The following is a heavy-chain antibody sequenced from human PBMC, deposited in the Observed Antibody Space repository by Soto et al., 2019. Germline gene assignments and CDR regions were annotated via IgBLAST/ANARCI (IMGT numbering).Heavy chain of an antibody. V-gene: IGHV3-30-3*01. CDR1: GFTFSSYA. D-gene: IGHD6-13*01. CDR3: ARGRIAAAGTFYYGMDV. Sequence: QVQLVESGGGVVQPGRSLRLSCAASGFTFSSYAMHWVRQAPGKGLKWVAVISYDGSNKYYADSVKGRFTISRDNSKNTLYLQMNSLRAEDTAVYYCARGRIAAAGTFYYGMDVWGQGTTVTVSS. J-gene: IGHJ6*02. CDR2: ISYDGSNK.